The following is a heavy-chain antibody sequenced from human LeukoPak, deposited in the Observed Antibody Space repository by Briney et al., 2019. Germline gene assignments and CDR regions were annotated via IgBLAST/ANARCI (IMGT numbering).Heavy chain of an antibody. V-gene: IGHV3-64*01. J-gene: IGHJ6*02. Sequence: PGGSLRLSCAASGFTFSSYAMHWVRQAPGKGLEYVSAISSNGGSTYYANSVKGRFTISRDNSKNTLYLQMGSLRAEDMAVYYCAKDCDIYVDYYYYGLDVWGQGTTVTVSS. CDR3: AKDCDIYVDYYYYGLDV. CDR2: ISSNGGST. D-gene: IGHD3-10*02. CDR1: GFTFSSYA.